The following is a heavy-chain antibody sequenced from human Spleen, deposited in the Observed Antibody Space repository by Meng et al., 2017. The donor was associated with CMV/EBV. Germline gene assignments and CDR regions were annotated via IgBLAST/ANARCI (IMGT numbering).Heavy chain of an antibody. D-gene: IGHD2-15*01. CDR1: GGTFSIST. J-gene: IGHJ4*02. CDR3: GRQPVVGAQLIDY. V-gene: IGHV1-69*02. CDR2: IIPMLGIA. Sequence: KASGGTFSISTLNWVRQAPGQGLEWMGRIIPMLGIANYAQKFQGRVTFTADKSTNIAYMEVRSLRSEDTAVYYCGRQPVVGAQLIDYWGQGTLVTVSS.